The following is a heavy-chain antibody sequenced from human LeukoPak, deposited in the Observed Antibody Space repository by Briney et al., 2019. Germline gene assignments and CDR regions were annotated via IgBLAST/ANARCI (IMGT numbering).Heavy chain of an antibody. D-gene: IGHD3-22*01. J-gene: IGHJ6*03. CDR3: ARGHYYYDSSGYFRYYYYYMDV. CDR2: IYHSGST. CDR1: GYSISSGYY. V-gene: IGHV4-38-2*02. Sequence: SETLSLTCTVSGYSISSGYYWGWIRQPPGKGLEWIGSIYHSGSTYYNPSLKSRVTISVDTSKNQFSLKLSSVTAADTAVYYCARGHYYYDSSGYFRYYYYYMDVWGKGTTVTVSS.